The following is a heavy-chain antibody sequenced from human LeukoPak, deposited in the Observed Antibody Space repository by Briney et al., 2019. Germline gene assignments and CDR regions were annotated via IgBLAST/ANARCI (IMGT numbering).Heavy chain of an antibody. Sequence: PSETLSLTCTVSGGSISSSSYYWGWIRQPPGKGLEWIGSIYYSGSTYYNPSLKSRVTISVDTSKNQFSLKLSSVTAADTAVYYCARHRYDYSLNWFDPWGQGTLVTVSS. D-gene: IGHD4-11*01. J-gene: IGHJ5*02. V-gene: IGHV4-39*01. CDR3: ARHRYDYSLNWFDP. CDR1: GGSISSSSYY. CDR2: IYYSGST.